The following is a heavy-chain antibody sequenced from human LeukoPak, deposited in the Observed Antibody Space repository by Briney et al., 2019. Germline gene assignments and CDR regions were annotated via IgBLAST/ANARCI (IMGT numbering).Heavy chain of an antibody. V-gene: IGHV1-8*02. Sequence: ASVKVSCKASGYTFTSYDINWVRQATGQGLEWMGWMNPNNGNKAYAQKFQGRVTMTRDTSISTAYMELSRLRSDDTAVYYCASAEYSGSPIDCWGQGTLVTVSS. CDR2: MNPNNGNK. CDR3: ASAEYSGSPIDC. J-gene: IGHJ4*02. D-gene: IGHD5-12*01. CDR1: GYTFTSYD.